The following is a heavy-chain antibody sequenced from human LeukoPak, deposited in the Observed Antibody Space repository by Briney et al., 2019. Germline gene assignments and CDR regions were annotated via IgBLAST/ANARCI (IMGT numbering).Heavy chain of an antibody. Sequence: SETLSLTCTVSGGSISSGDYYWSWIRQPPGKGLEWIGYIYYSGSTYYNPSLKSRVTISVDTSKNQFSLKLSSVTAADTAVYYCAREGRGSSPLRDYWGQGTLVTVSS. V-gene: IGHV4-30-4*08. J-gene: IGHJ4*02. CDR3: AREGRGSSPLRDY. D-gene: IGHD1-26*01. CDR1: GGSISSGDYY. CDR2: IYYSGST.